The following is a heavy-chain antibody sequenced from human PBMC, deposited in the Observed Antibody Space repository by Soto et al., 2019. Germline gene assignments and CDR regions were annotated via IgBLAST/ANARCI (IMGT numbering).Heavy chain of an antibody. D-gene: IGHD1-7*01. CDR1: GGSFTSNNW. CDR2: IYRTGST. Sequence: LSLTCAVSGGSFTSNNWWTWVRQPPGQGLEWIGEIYRTGSTNYNPSLKSRVTISLDKSENQFSLKVTSLTAADTAVYYCASRDPGTSVDYWGQGTLVTVSA. V-gene: IGHV4-4*02. CDR3: ASRDPGTSVDY. J-gene: IGHJ4*02.